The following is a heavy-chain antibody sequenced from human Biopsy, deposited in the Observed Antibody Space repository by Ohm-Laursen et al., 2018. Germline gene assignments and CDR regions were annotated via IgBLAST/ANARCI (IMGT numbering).Heavy chain of an antibody. D-gene: IGHD1-26*01. V-gene: IGHV1-69*06. J-gene: IGHJ3*01. CDR2: IIPIFNTA. CDR1: GGTFSNSA. Sequence: EASVKVSCKASGGTFSNSAINWVRQAPGQGLEWMGGIIPIFNTAKDAQNFQGRVRMTADKSTNTAYMELTSLRSEDTAVYYCARSMLGASTGDDAFDVWGQGTLVTVSS. CDR3: ARSMLGASTGDDAFDV.